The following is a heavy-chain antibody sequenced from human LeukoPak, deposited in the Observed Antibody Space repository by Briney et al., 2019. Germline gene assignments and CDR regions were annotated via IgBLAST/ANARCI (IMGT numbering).Heavy chain of an antibody. CDR1: GFTFSDYY. Sequence: GGSLRLSCAASGFTFSDYYMTWIRQAPGKGLEWISYISSGDGPTYYADSVKGRFTIPRDNAKNSLFLQMNSLRAEDTAVYYCASIDYSNPRNIWGQGTMVTVSS. V-gene: IGHV3-11*04. J-gene: IGHJ3*02. CDR3: ASIDYSNPRNI. CDR2: ISSGDGPT. D-gene: IGHD4-11*01.